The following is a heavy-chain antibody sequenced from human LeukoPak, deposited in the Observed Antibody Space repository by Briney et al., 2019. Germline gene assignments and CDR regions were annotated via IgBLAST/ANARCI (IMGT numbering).Heavy chain of an antibody. J-gene: IGHJ4*02. V-gene: IGHV1-46*01. CDR2: INPSGSST. Sequence: ASVKVSCKASGYTFTIYYMHWVRQAPGQGLEWMGIINPSGSSTSYAQKFQGRVTMTRDTSTSTVYMELSSLRSEDTAVYYCARDLNGGYYYGYWGQGTLVTVSS. D-gene: IGHD3-22*01. CDR3: ARDLNGGYYYGY. CDR1: GYTFTIYY.